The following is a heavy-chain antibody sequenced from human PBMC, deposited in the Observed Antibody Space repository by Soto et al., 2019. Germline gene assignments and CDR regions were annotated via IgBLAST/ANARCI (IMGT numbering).Heavy chain of an antibody. CDR3: ARENNWNAPGYYYYYMDV. CDR1: GYTFTSYD. D-gene: IGHD1-20*01. Sequence: ASVKVSCKASGYTFTSYDINWVRQATGQGLEWMGWMNPNSGNTGYAQKFQGRVTMTRNTSISTAYMELSSLRSEDTAVYYCARENNWNAPGYYYYYMDVWGKGTTVTVSS. J-gene: IGHJ6*03. V-gene: IGHV1-8*01. CDR2: MNPNSGNT.